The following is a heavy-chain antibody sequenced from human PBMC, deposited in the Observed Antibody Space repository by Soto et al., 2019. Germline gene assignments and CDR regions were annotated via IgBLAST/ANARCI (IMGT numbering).Heavy chain of an antibody. Sequence: SGPTLVNPTQTLTLTCTFSGFSLSTSGVGVGWIRQPPGKALEWLALLYWDDDKRYSPSLKSRLTITKDTSKNQVVRTMTNMDPVDTATYYCAHSPLGVWEINNWFDPWGQGTLVTVSS. CDR1: GFSLSTSGVG. CDR2: LYWDDDK. J-gene: IGHJ5*02. D-gene: IGHD1-26*01. V-gene: IGHV2-5*02. CDR3: AHSPLGVWEINNWFDP.